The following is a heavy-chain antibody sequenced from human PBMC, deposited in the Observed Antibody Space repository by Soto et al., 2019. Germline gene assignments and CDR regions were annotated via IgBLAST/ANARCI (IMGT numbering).Heavy chain of an antibody. Sequence: GGSLRLSCAASGFTFSSYAVSWVRQAPGKGLEWVSAISGSGGSTYYADSVKGRFTISRDNSKNTLYLQMNSLRAEDTAVYYCAKSARRYCSSTSCYALDYWGQGTLVTVSS. CDR3: AKSARRYCSSTSCYALDY. J-gene: IGHJ4*02. CDR2: ISGSGGST. V-gene: IGHV3-23*01. CDR1: GFTFSSYA. D-gene: IGHD2-2*01.